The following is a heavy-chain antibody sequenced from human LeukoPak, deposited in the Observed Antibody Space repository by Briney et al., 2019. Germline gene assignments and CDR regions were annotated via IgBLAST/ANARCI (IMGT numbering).Heavy chain of an antibody. Sequence: GGSLRLSCAASDFNVSGNYMAWVRQAPGKGLQCVSLIYRGGKTYYADSVEGRFTISRDSSKNMLYLQMNSLRVDDTALYYCARDLGGSSDFWGQGTQVTVSS. D-gene: IGHD6-6*01. CDR1: DFNVSGNY. CDR2: IYRGGKT. CDR3: ARDLGGSSDF. V-gene: IGHV3-53*01. J-gene: IGHJ4*02.